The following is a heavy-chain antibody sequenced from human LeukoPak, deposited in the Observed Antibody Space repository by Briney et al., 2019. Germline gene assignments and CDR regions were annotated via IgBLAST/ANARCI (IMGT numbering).Heavy chain of an antibody. Sequence: GGSLRLSCAASGFIFSDYAMTWVRQAPGKGLEWVSFISGGGGSTYYADSVKGRFTISRDNSKNTLYLQMHSLRAEDTAVYYCAKDNRRDVGLGGLDYWGQGILVTVSS. CDR1: GFIFSDYA. D-gene: IGHD1-14*01. J-gene: IGHJ4*02. CDR2: ISGGGGST. CDR3: AKDNRRDVGLGGLDY. V-gene: IGHV3-23*01.